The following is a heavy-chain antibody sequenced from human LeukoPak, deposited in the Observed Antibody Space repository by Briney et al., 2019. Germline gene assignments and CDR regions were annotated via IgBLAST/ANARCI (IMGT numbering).Heavy chain of an antibody. J-gene: IGHJ4*02. V-gene: IGHV3-30*18. Sequence: GGSLRLSCAASGFTFSSYGMHWVRQAPGKGLEWVAVISYDGSNKYYADSVKGRFTISRDNSKNTLYLQMNSLRTEDTAVYYCAKDLPIFDYWGQGTLVTVSS. CDR1: GFTFSSYG. CDR2: ISYDGSNK. CDR3: AKDLPIFDY.